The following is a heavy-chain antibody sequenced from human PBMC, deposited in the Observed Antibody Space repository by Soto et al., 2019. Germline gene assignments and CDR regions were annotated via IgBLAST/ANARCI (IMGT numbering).Heavy chain of an antibody. J-gene: IGHJ6*02. CDR1: GGTFSSYA. Sequence: SLHVSWKASGGTFSSYAISWVRQAPGQGLEWMGGIIPIFGTANYAQKFQGRVTITADKSTSTAYMELSSLRSEDTAVYYCASDERWLQLPNYYYFGMDVWGQGNTVTV. V-gene: IGHV1-69*06. CDR3: ASDERWLQLPNYYYFGMDV. D-gene: IGHD5-12*01. CDR2: IIPIFGTA.